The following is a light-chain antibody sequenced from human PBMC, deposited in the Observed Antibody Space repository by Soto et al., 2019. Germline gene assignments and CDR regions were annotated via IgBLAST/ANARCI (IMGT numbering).Light chain of an antibody. CDR3: QHYYTYPYT. V-gene: IGKV1-5*03. J-gene: IGKJ2*01. CDR1: QYISNW. Sequence: DIQMTQSPSTLSASVGDTVTITCRTSQYISNWLAWYQQKPGKAPNLLIYKASILESEVPSRFSGSGSGTEFTLTISSLQPGYFATYLCQHYYTYPYTFGQGTKLEIK. CDR2: KAS.